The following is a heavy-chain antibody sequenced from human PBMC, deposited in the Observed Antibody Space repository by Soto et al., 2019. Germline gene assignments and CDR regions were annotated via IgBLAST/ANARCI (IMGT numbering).Heavy chain of an antibody. V-gene: IGHV4-34*01. Sequence: QVQLQQWGAGLLKPSETLSLTCAVYGGSFSGYYWSWIRQPPGKGLEWIGEINHSGSTNYNPSLKSRVTISVDTSKNQFSLKLSSVTAADTAVYYWASADDLRRIDYWGQGTLVTVSS. CDR2: INHSGST. D-gene: IGHD3-3*01. CDR3: ASADDLRRIDY. J-gene: IGHJ4*02. CDR1: GGSFSGYY.